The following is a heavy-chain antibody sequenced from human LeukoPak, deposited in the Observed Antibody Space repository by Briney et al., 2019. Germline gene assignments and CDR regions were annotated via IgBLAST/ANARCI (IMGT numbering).Heavy chain of an antibody. D-gene: IGHD3-22*01. CDR3: ARDKDSSGLDI. J-gene: IGHJ3*02. V-gene: IGHV3-30-3*01. Sequence: GGSLRLSCAASGFTFSSYAMHWVRQAPGKGLEWVAVISYDGSNKYYADSVKGRFTISRDNSKNTLYLQMNSLRAEDTAVYYCARDKDSSGLDIWGQGTMVTVSS. CDR2: ISYDGSNK. CDR1: GFTFSSYA.